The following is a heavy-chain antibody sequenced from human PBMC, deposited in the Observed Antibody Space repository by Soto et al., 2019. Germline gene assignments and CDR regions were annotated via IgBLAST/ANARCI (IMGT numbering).Heavy chain of an antibody. J-gene: IGHJ4*02. V-gene: IGHV1-3*01. CDR1: GNTFTSYT. CDR3: ARDPVLDY. D-gene: IGHD4-17*01. CDR2: ISGGSGNT. Sequence: ASVKVSCKASGNTFTSYTIHWIRQALGQRLEWMGWISGGSGNTKYSQKFQGRVTITRDTSASTAYVELSSLRSEDTAVYYCARDPVLDYWGQGTLVTVSS.